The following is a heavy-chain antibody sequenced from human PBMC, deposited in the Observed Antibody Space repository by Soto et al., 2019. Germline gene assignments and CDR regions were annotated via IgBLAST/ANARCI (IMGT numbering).Heavy chain of an antibody. CDR3: ARGKQWLTNWFDP. J-gene: IGHJ5*02. CDR1: GDTVSDNSAT. D-gene: IGHD6-19*01. CDR2: TYYRSKWFN. Sequence: SQTLSLTCASSGDTVSDNSATWNWIRQSPSRGLEWLGRTYYRSKWFNDYAVSVKSRIAINPDTSKNQFSLQLNSVTPEDTAVYYCARGKQWLTNWFDPWGQGTLVTVSS. V-gene: IGHV6-1*01.